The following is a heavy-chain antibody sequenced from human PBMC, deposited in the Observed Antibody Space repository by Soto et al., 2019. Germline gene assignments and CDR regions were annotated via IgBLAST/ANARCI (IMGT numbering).Heavy chain of an antibody. J-gene: IGHJ5*02. D-gene: IGHD1-1*01. CDR2: ISGSGSTM. Sequence: GGSLRLSCAASGFTFSSYGMHWVRQAPGKGLEWLSYISGSGSTMYYVDSVKGRFTISRDNAKNSLYLQMNSLRAEDTAVYYCAREAGTNWFDPWGQGTLVTVSS. CDR3: AREAGTNWFDP. V-gene: IGHV3-48*04. CDR1: GFTFSSYG.